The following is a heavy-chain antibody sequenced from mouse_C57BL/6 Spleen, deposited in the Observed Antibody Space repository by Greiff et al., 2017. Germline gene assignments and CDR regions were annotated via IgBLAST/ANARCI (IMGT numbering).Heavy chain of an antibody. CDR1: GYTFTDYY. J-gene: IGHJ4*01. Sequence: EVKLQESGPELVKPGASVKISCKASGYTFTDYYMNWVKQSHGKSLEWIGDINPNNGGTSYNQKFKGKATLTVDKSSSTAYMELRSLTSEDSAVYYCARRYYYGSSYYAMDYWGQGTSVTVSS. CDR3: ARRYYYGSSYYAMDY. V-gene: IGHV1-26*01. D-gene: IGHD1-1*01. CDR2: INPNNGGT.